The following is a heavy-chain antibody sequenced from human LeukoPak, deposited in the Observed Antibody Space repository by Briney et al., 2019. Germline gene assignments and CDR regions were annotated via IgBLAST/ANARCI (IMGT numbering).Heavy chain of an antibody. J-gene: IGHJ6*03. V-gene: IGHV3-7*01. CDR2: IKQDGSEK. Sequence: GGSLRLSCAASGFNLSGYWMAWVRQAPGKGLEWVADIKQDGSEKNYVDSVKGRFSISRDNAKNSLYLQMNSLRADDTGVYYCATTGRVAGVYMDVWGKGTAVTVSS. CDR3: ATTGRVAGVYMDV. CDR1: GFNLSGYW. D-gene: IGHD7-27*01.